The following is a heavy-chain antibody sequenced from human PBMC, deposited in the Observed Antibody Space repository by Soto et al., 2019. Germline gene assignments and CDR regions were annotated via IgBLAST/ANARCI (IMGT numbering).Heavy chain of an antibody. CDR3: AKGSTYSFYFDH. V-gene: IGHV3-23*01. J-gene: IGHJ4*01. Sequence: GGSLRLSCVASGLSFSSYDMSWVRQAPGKGLEWVSFIIGNSGTTYYADSVKGRFTISRDNSKNTLYLQMSRLGAEDTAAYYCAKGSTYSFYFDHWGQGTLVTSPQ. CDR2: IIGNSGTT. D-gene: IGHD5-18*01. CDR1: GLSFSSYD.